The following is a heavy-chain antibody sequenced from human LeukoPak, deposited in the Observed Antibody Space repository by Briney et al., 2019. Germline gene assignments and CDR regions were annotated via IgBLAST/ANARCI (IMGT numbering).Heavy chain of an antibody. CDR3: AREIGSSYFDY. Sequence: GGSLRLSCAASGFTFSSYGMHWVRQAPGKGLEWVAVIWYDGSNKYYADSVKGRFTISRDNSKNTLYLQMNSLRAEDTAVYYCAREIGSSYFDYWGQGTLVTVSS. V-gene: IGHV3-33*01. CDR2: IWYDGSNK. CDR1: GFTFSSYG. D-gene: IGHD2/OR15-2a*01. J-gene: IGHJ4*02.